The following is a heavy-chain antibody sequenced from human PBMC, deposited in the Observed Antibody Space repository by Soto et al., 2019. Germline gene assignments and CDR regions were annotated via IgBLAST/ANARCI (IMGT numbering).Heavy chain of an antibody. CDR3: ARQRSLSGFGEMGY. CDR1: GYTVTSYA. Sequence: ASGKVSCKASGYTVTSYAMHWVRQAPGQRLEWMGWINAGNGNTKYSQKFQGQVTISADKSISTAYLQWSSLKASDTAMYYCARQRSLSGFGEMGYWGQGTLVTVSS. D-gene: IGHD3-10*01. CDR2: INAGNGNT. J-gene: IGHJ4*02. V-gene: IGHV1-3*01.